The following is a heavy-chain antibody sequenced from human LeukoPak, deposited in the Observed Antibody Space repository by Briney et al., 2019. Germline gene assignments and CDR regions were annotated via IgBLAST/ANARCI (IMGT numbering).Heavy chain of an antibody. CDR3: ARDRGCSSTSCYGLDY. CDR2: INPNSGGT. D-gene: IGHD2-2*01. J-gene: IGHJ4*02. CDR1: GYTFTGYY. V-gene: IGHV1-2*02. Sequence: ASVKVSCEASGYTFTGYYMHWVRQAPGQGLEWMGWINPNSGGTNYAQKFQGRVTMTRDTSISTAYMELSRLRSDDTAVYYCARDRGCSSTSCYGLDYWGQGTLVTVSS.